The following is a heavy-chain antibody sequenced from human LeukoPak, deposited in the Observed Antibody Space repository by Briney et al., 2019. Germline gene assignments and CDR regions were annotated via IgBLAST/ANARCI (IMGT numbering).Heavy chain of an antibody. CDR1: GYTFTGYY. CDR3: ARADNWNLGDAFDI. CDR2: INPNSGNT. D-gene: IGHD1-20*01. J-gene: IGHJ3*02. Sequence: GASVKVSCKASGYTFTGYYMHWVRQAPGQGLEWMGWINPNSGNTGYAQKFQGRVTITRNTSISTAYMELSSLRSEDTAVYYCARADNWNLGDAFDIWGQGTMVTVSS. V-gene: IGHV1-8*03.